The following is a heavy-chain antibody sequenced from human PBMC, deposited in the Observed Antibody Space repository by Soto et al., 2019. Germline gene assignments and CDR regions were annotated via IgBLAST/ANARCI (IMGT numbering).Heavy chain of an antibody. CDR3: TAPRDEYGSGVSWFTYGMDI. Sequence: GGSLRLSCAASGFTFSSNAMSWVRQAPGKGLEWVSTISGSGGGTYYADSMKGRFTISRDNSQNTLFLQMKRLTVDDTAIYYCTAPRDEYGSGVSWFTYGMDIWGQGTTVTVSS. D-gene: IGHD3-10*01. V-gene: IGHV3-23*01. J-gene: IGHJ6*02. CDR1: GFTFSSNA. CDR2: ISGSGGGT.